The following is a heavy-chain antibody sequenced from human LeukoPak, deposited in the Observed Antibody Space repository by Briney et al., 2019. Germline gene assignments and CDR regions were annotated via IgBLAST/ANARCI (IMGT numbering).Heavy chain of an antibody. CDR2: ISSSGSTI. V-gene: IGHV3-11*01. CDR1: ALSVGSNF. Sequence: KSGGSLRLSCVDSALSVGSNFMSWVRQAPGKGLEWVSYISSSGSTIYYADSVKGRFTISRDNAKNSLYLQMNSLRAEDTAVYYCARLYYYGSGSPGMDVWGQGTTVTVSS. CDR3: ARLYYYGSGSPGMDV. J-gene: IGHJ6*02. D-gene: IGHD3-10*01.